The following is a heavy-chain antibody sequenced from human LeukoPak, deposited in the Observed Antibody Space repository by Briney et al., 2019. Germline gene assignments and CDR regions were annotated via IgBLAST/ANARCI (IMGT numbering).Heavy chain of an antibody. Sequence: PGGSLRLSCAASGVTVSSNYTSWVRQAPGKGLEWVSVIYSGGSTYYADSVKGRFTISRDNSKNTLYLQMNSVRAADTAVGYCVSQRIAPSRGAFDIWGQGTMVTVSS. CDR1: GVTVSSNY. CDR3: VSQRIAPSRGAFDI. V-gene: IGHV3-53*01. CDR2: IYSGGST. J-gene: IGHJ3*02. D-gene: IGHD6-13*01.